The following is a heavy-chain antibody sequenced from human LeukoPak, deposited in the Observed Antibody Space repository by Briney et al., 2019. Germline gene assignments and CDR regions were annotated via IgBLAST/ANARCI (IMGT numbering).Heavy chain of an antibody. CDR1: GYSFTNYW. V-gene: IGHV5-51*01. Sequence: GESLKISCEASGYSFTNYWIAWVRQTPGKGLEWMGFTYPGECNTRYSPSFRGQVTISGDKSMNTVYLQLSSLKDSDTAMYYCARHVTTSDYESSSFDSWGQGTLVKVSS. CDR3: ARHVTTSDYESSSFDS. J-gene: IGHJ5*01. D-gene: IGHD3-22*01. CDR2: TYPGECNT.